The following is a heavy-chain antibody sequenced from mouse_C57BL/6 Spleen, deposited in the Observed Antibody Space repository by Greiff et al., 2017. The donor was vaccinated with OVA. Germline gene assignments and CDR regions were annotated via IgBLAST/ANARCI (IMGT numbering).Heavy chain of an antibody. CDR3: ARRDWEGSYAMDY. CDR1: GYTFTSYW. CDR2: IHPNSGST. V-gene: IGHV1-64*01. J-gene: IGHJ4*01. Sequence: QVHVKQSGAELVKPGASVKLSCKASGYTFTSYWMHWVKQRPGQGLEWIGMIHPNSGSTNYNEKFKSKATLTVDKSSSTAYMQLSSLTSEDSAVYYCARRDWEGSYAMDYWGQGTSVTVSS. D-gene: IGHD4-1*01.